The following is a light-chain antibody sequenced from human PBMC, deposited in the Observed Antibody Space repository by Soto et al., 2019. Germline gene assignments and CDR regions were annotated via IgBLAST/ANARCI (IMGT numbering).Light chain of an antibody. CDR2: AAS. V-gene: IGKV1-39*01. CDR3: QHNYITPPWT. CDR1: QSISSY. J-gene: IGKJ1*01. Sequence: DIQMTQSPSSLSASVGDRVTITCRASQSISSYLDWYQQKPGKAPKLLIYAASSLQSGVPSRFSGSGSGTDFTLTIISKQPEDFATYYCQHNYITPPWTFGQGTKVEIK.